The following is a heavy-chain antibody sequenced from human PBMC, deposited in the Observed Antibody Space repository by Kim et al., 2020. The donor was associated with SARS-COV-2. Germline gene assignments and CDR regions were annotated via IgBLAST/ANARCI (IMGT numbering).Heavy chain of an antibody. V-gene: IGHV5-51*01. Sequence: GESLKISCEGSGYNFPDFWIAWVRQMPGKGLEWMGIIYPSDSDTKYSPSFQGQVTISADKSINSTYLQWSSLKASDSAIYYCARRGVVRVDHPIPNVYFYGLDGWGPGTTVTVS. CDR1: GYNFPDFW. D-gene: IGHD2-21*01. CDR3: ARRGVVRVDHPIPNVYFYGLDG. CDR2: IYPSDSDT. J-gene: IGHJ6*02.